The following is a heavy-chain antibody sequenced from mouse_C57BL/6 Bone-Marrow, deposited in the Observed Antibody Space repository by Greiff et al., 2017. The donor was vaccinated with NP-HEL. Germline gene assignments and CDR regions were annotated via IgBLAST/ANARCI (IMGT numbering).Heavy chain of an antibody. V-gene: IGHV2-9-1*01. D-gene: IGHD1-1*01. Sequence: VQGVESGPGLVAPSQSLSITCTVSGFSLTSYAISWVRQPPGKGLEWLGVIWTGGGSNYNSALKSRLSISKDNSKSQVFLKMNSLQTEDTARYYCARSDYYGSGSFAYWGQGTLVTVSA. CDR3: ARSDYYGSGSFAY. J-gene: IGHJ3*01. CDR1: GFSLTSYA. CDR2: IWTGGGS.